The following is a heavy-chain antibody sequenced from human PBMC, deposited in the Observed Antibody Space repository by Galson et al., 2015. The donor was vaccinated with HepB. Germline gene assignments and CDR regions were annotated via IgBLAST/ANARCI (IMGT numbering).Heavy chain of an antibody. D-gene: IGHD5-24*01. CDR3: ARLNRWLQGAFDY. CDR2: INYNGRT. V-gene: IGHV4-39*01. CDR1: GGSISSSSYY. J-gene: IGHJ4*02. Sequence: ETLSLTCTVSGGSISSSSYYWGWIRQPPGKGLEWIGTINYNGRTYYNPSLKSRVTISVDTSKNQFSLKLSSVTAADTAMYYCARLNRWLQGAFDYWGQGTLVTVSS.